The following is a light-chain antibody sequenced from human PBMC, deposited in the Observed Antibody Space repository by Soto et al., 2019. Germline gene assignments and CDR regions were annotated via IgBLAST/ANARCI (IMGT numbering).Light chain of an antibody. CDR1: QSVNSRF. J-gene: IGKJ3*01. CDR2: GVS. V-gene: IGKV3-20*01. CDR3: QHYDGPPFT. Sequence: PGARATLSCRASQSVNSRFLAWFQQRPGQAPSLLIYGVSRRATGIPDRFSGSGSGTDFTLIISRLEPEDFAVYYCQHYDGPPFTFGPGTKVDIK.